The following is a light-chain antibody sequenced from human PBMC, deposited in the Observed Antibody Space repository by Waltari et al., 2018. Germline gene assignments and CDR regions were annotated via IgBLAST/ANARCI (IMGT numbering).Light chain of an antibody. CDR2: KVS. J-gene: IGKJ2*01. CDR1: QSLGNTY. CDR3: MQGTHWPYT. V-gene: IGKV2-30*01. Sequence: DVVLTQSPPSLPVTLGQPASISCRSSQSLGNTYLNGFQQRPGQSPRRLIYKVSNRDSGVPDRFSGSGSGTVFTLEISRVEAEYVGVYYCMQGTHWPYTFGQGTKLEIK.